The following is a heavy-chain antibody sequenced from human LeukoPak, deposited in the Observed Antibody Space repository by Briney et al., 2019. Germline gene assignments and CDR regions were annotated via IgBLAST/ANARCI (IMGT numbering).Heavy chain of an antibody. D-gene: IGHD3-22*01. CDR2: ISGSGGRT. Sequence: GGSLRLSCAASGFTLTSYAMNWVRQAPGKGLEWVSVISGSGGRTYYADSVKGRFTISRDNSKNTLYLQMNSLRAEDTAVYYCAKDYYDSSGYPSYLDYWGQGTLVTVSS. CDR1: GFTLTSYA. CDR3: AKDYYDSSGYPSYLDY. V-gene: IGHV3-23*01. J-gene: IGHJ4*02.